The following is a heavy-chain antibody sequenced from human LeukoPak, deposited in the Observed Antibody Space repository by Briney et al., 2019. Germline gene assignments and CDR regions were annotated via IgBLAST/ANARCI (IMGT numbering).Heavy chain of an antibody. CDR3: ARGAAAVGY. D-gene: IGHD6-13*01. Sequence: NPSQTLSLTCTVSGGSISSGGYYWSWIRQPPGKGLEWIGEINHSGSTNYNPSLKSRVTISVDTSKNQFSLKLSSVTAADTAVYYCARGAAAVGYWGQGTLVTVSS. J-gene: IGHJ4*02. CDR1: GGSISSGGYY. CDR2: INHSGST. V-gene: IGHV4-30-2*01.